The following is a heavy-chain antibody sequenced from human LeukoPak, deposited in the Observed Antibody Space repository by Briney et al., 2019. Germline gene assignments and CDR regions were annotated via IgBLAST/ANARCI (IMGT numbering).Heavy chain of an antibody. CDR1: GYSFTNYW. Sequence: GESLKISCKGSGYSFTNYWIAWVRQMPGKGLEWMGINYPGDSDTRYSPSFQGQVSISADKSISTAYLQWSSLKASDTAMYYCARRAGRDWFFDYWGQVTLVTVSS. J-gene: IGHJ4*02. CDR2: NYPGDSDT. V-gene: IGHV5-51*01. D-gene: IGHD3/OR15-3a*01. CDR3: ARRAGRDWFFDY.